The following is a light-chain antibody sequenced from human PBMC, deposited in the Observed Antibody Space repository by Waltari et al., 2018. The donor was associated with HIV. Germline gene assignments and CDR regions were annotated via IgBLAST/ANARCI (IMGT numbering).Light chain of an antibody. CDR2: DVS. CDR1: GSDIGRFTY. J-gene: IGLJ3*02. Sequence: QSALTQPASVSGSPGQSITIACSGTGSDIGRFTYVSWYQQYPGKAPKLIIYDVSHRPSGVSDRFSGSKSDNTASLTISGLQAEDEADYYCGSYSTTTTLGVFGGGTRLTVL. V-gene: IGLV2-14*01. CDR3: GSYSTTTTLGV.